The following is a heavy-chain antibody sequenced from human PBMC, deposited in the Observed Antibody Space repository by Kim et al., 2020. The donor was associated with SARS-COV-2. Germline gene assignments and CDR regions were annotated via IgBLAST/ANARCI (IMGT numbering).Heavy chain of an antibody. V-gene: IGHV5-10-1*01. Sequence: GESLKISCKGSGYRFTSNWITWVRQMPGKGLEWMGRIDPSDSDTNYSPSFQGHVTISADKSISTAYLQWSSLKASDTAMYYCARQTGVLGSGSYEGHDYWGQGTLVPVSS. CDR3: ARQTGVLGSGSYEGHDY. D-gene: IGHD3-10*02. J-gene: IGHJ4*02. CDR1: GYRFTSNW. CDR2: IDPSDSDT.